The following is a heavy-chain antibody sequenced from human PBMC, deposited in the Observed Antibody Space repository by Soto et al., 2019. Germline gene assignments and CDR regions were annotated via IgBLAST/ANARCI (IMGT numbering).Heavy chain of an antibody. D-gene: IGHD6-6*01. CDR1: GFTLSGYA. J-gene: IGHJ6*03. CDR3: ARRARPDFYYMDV. CDR2: ISSNGVGT. Sequence: EVQLAESGGGLAQTGGSLRLSCAASGFTLSGYAMDWVRQAPGKGLEYVSGISSNGVGTYYAKSVQGRFTISRDNSKNTVYLQMGSLRPEDMAVYYCARRARPDFYYMDVWGKGTTVTVSS. V-gene: IGHV3-64*01.